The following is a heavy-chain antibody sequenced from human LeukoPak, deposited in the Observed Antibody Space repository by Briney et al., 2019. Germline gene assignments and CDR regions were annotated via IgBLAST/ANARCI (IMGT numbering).Heavy chain of an antibody. Sequence: GGSLRLSCAASGFTFSSYGTHWVRQAPGKGLEWVAVIWYDGSNKYYADSVKGRFTISRDNSKNTLYLQMNSLRAEDTAVYYCARTLFDYGDYSDYWGQGTLVTVSS. CDR1: GFTFSSYG. D-gene: IGHD4-17*01. V-gene: IGHV3-33*01. J-gene: IGHJ4*02. CDR3: ARTLFDYGDYSDY. CDR2: IWYDGSNK.